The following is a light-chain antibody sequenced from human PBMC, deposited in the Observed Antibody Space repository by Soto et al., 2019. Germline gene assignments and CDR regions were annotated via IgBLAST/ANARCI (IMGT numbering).Light chain of an antibody. Sequence: DIQMTQSPASLSASVGDRVTITCRASQSIRSYLSWYQQKPGKAPKLLIHSAANLQSGVPSRFSGSGSGTDFTLTISILQPEDSATYYCQQSHTFPRTFGQGNKVEI. CDR3: QQSHTFPRT. J-gene: IGKJ1*01. CDR1: QSIRSY. V-gene: IGKV1-39*01. CDR2: SAA.